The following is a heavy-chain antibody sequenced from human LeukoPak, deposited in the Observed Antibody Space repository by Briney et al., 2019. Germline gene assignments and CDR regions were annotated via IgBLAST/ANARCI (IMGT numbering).Heavy chain of an antibody. D-gene: IGHD3-10*01. J-gene: IGHJ6*03. V-gene: IGHV4-4*07. CDR3: ARDLYTSGSSHYYYYMAV. CDR1: GGSISSYY. Sequence: PSETLSLTCTVSGGSISSYYWSWIRQPAGKGLEWIGRIYTSGNTNYNPSLKSRVTISVDKSKNQFSLKLSSVTAADTAVYYCARDLYTSGSSHYYYYMAVWGNGTTVTVSS. CDR2: IYTSGNT.